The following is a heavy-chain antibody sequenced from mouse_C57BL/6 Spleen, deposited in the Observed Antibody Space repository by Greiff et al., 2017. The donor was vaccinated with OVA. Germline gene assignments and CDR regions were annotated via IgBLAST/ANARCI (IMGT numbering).Heavy chain of an antibody. CDR3: ARGAYYSNLAWFAY. CDR1: GYSITSGYD. CDR2: ISYSGST. Sequence: EVKVVESGPGMVKPSQSLSLTCTVTGYSITSGYDWHWIRHFPGNKLEWMGYISYSGSTNYNPSLKSRISITHDTSKNHFFLKLNSVTTEDTATYYCARGAYYSNLAWFAYWGQGTLVTVSA. D-gene: IGHD2-5*01. V-gene: IGHV3-1*01. J-gene: IGHJ3*01.